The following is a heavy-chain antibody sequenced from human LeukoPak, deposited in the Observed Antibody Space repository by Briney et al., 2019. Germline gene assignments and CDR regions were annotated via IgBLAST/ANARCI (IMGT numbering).Heavy chain of an antibody. CDR2: IIPIFGTA. D-gene: IGHD3-22*01. Sequence: GASVKVSCKASGGTFSSCAISWVRQAPGQGLEWMGGIIPIFGTANYAQKFQGRVTITADESTSTAYMELSSLRSEDTAVYYCARSVYDSSGYYPFDYWGQATLVTVSS. J-gene: IGHJ4*02. CDR3: ARSVYDSSGYYPFDY. CDR1: GGTFSSCA. V-gene: IGHV1-69*13.